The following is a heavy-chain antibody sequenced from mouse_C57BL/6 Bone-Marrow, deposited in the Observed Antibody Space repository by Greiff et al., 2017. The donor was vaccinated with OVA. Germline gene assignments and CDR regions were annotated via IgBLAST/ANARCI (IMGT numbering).Heavy chain of an antibody. D-gene: IGHD1-1*01. CDR3: ARDHYYGSSPLYAMDY. V-gene: IGHV1-69*01. CDR2: IDPSDSYT. J-gene: IGHJ4*01. Sequence: VQLQQPGAELVMPGASVKLSCKASGYTFTSYWMHWVKQRPGQGLEWIGEIDPSDSYTNYNQKFKGKSTLTVDKSSGTAYMQLSSLTSEDSAVYYCARDHYYGSSPLYAMDYWGQGTSVTVSS. CDR1: GYTFTSYW.